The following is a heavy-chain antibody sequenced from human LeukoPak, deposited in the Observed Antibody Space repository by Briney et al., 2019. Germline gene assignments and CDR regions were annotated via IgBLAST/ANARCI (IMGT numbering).Heavy chain of an antibody. CDR1: GGSFSGYY. CDR2: INHSGST. J-gene: IGHJ6*02. CDR3: ARSVWGTVPAAIARYYCYGMDV. Sequence: PSETLSLTCAVYGGSFSGYYWSWIRQPPGKGLEWIGEINHSGSTNYNPSPKSRVTISVDTSKNQFSLKLSSVTAADTAVYYCARSVWGTVPAAIARYYCYGMDVWGQGTTVTVSS. V-gene: IGHV4-34*01. D-gene: IGHD2-2*01.